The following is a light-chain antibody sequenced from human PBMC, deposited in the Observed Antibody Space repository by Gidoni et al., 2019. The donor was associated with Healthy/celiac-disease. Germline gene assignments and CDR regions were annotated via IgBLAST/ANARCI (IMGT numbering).Light chain of an antibody. CDR3: QQYNSYRT. J-gene: IGKJ1*01. Sequence: DSQMTQSPSTLSASVGDRVTITCRASQSISSWLAWYQQKPVKAPKLLIYKASSLESGVPSRFSGSGSGTEFTLTISSLQPDDFATYYCQQYNSYRTFGQGTKVEIK. V-gene: IGKV1-5*03. CDR2: KAS. CDR1: QSISSW.